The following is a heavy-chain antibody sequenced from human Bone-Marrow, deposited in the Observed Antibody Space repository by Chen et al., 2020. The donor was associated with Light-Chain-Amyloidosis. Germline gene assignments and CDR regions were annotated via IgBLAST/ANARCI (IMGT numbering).Heavy chain of an antibody. J-gene: IGHJ4*02. Sequence: QLQLQESGPGLVRPSETLSLTCTVSGGSISINSYYWGWIRQPPGKGLEWIGSMFDSGSTYYSPSLKSRVTISVDTPKTQFSLRLNSVTAADTALYYCARMFGFCSGGSCYSAYFDYWGQGALVTVSS. D-gene: IGHD2-15*01. CDR2: MFDSGST. CDR1: GGSISINSYY. V-gene: IGHV4-39*01. CDR3: ARMFGFCSGGSCYSAYFDY.